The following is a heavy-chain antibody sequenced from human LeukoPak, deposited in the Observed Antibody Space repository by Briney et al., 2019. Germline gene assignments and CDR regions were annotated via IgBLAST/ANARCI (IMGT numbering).Heavy chain of an antibody. V-gene: IGHV4-59*08. CDR3: ARCRDGYNPSFDY. J-gene: IGHJ4*02. Sequence: SETLSLTCTVSGGSISSYYWSWIRQPPGKGLEWIGYIYYSGSTNYNPSLKSRVTISVDTSKNQFSLKLSSVTAADTAVYYCARCRDGYNPSFDYWGQGTLVTVSS. CDR1: GGSISSYY. D-gene: IGHD5-24*01. CDR2: IYYSGST.